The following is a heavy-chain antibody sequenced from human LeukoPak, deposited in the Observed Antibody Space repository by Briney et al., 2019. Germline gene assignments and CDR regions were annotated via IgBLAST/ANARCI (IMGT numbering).Heavy chain of an antibody. CDR3: AKGSYASGWYQTFDY. D-gene: IGHD6-19*01. V-gene: IGHV3-11*04. CDR1: GFTFSDHF. CDR2: ISSGGSTI. Sequence: PGGSLRLSCAASGFTFSDHFMTWIRQAPGKGLEWVSYISSGGSTIYYATSVKGRFTISRDNAENSLYLQMNSLRAEDTAVYYCAKGSYASGWYQTFDYWGRGILAPVSS. J-gene: IGHJ4*02.